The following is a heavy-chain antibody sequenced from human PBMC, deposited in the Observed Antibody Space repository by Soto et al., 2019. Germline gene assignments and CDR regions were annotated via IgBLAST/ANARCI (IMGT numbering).Heavy chain of an antibody. J-gene: IGHJ6*03. Sequence: SETLSLTCTVSGASISSRSFYWGWIRQPPGRGLEWIGSMYYSGNKYYNPSLKSRVSMSVDTSRNQFSLRLSSVTAADTAVYYCARQSSGAGHYYYYMDVWGKGTKVTVSS. CDR3: ARQSSGAGHYYYYMDV. CDR1: GASISSRSFY. D-gene: IGHD3-10*01. V-gene: IGHV4-39*01. CDR2: MYYSGNK.